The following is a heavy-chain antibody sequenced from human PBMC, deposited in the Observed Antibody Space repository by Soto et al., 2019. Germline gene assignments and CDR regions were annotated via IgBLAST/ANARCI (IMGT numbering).Heavy chain of an antibody. CDR3: ASGSSSRVWGFYYYYMDV. V-gene: IGHV3-74*01. CDR1: GFTFSSYW. Sequence: PGGSLRLSCAASGFTFSSYWMHWVRQAPGKGLVWVSRINSDGSSTSYADSVKGRFTISRDNAKNTLYLQMNSLRAEDTAVYYCASGSSSRVWGFYYYYMDVWGKGTTVTVSS. J-gene: IGHJ6*03. CDR2: INSDGSST. D-gene: IGHD6-13*01.